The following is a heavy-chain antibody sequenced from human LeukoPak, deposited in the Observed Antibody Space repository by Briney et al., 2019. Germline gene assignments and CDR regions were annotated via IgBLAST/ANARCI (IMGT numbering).Heavy chain of an antibody. J-gene: IGHJ6*02. CDR3: AKDTGGNGAYFYAKDV. CDR2: INWNSDTK. D-gene: IGHD4-23*01. CDR1: GFAFHNYA. V-gene: IGHV3-9*01. Sequence: GRSLRLSCIGSGFAFHNYAMHWVPRPPGKAREWVSAINWNSDTKAYADSVKGRFTISRDRARNSLYLQMDSLRPEDTALYYCAKDTGGNGAYFYAKDVWGEVTSVTVSS.